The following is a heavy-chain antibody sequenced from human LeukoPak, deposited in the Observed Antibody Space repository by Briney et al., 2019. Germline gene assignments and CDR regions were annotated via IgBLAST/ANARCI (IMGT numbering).Heavy chain of an antibody. CDR3: ARDRYDSSGSDY. Sequence: PSETLSLTCTVSGASISSTSYYWGWIRQPPGKGLEWIGSTYYSGSTNYNPSLKSRVTISVDTSKNHLSLKLSSVTAADTAVYYCARDRYDSSGSDYWGQGTLVTVSS. CDR1: GASISSTSYY. CDR2: TYYSGST. V-gene: IGHV4-39*07. D-gene: IGHD3-22*01. J-gene: IGHJ4*02.